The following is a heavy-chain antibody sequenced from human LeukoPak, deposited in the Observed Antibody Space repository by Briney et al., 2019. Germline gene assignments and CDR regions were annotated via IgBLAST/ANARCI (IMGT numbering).Heavy chain of an antibody. D-gene: IGHD1-26*01. V-gene: IGHV4-61*03. CDR3: SRGSGNYWQGSFDY. J-gene: IGHJ4*02. Sequence: SETLSLTCTVSGGSVSSGDYYWSWIRQPPGKGVEWVGYTYYSGSTSYNPSLTSRRTISVDTSKNHSSPKLTSVTAADTAVDYCSRGSGNYWQGSFDYWGQGTLVTVSS. CDR2: TYYSGST. CDR1: GGSVSSGDYY.